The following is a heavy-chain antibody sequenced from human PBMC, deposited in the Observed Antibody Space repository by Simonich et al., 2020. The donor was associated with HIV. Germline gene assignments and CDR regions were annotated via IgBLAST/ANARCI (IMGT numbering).Heavy chain of an antibody. CDR2: FDPEDGEI. Sequence: QVQLVQSGAEVKKPGASVKVSCKVSGHTLIELSIHWVRKAPGKGREWKGGFDPEDGEIIYAQKFQGRVTMTEDTSTDTAYMELSSLKSDDTAVYYCAIEQYALDIWGQGTMVTVSS. CDR1: GHTLIELS. CDR3: AIEQYALDI. V-gene: IGHV1-24*01. J-gene: IGHJ3*02.